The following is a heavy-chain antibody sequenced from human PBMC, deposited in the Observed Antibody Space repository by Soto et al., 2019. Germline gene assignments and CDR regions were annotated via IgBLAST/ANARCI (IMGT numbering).Heavy chain of an antibody. CDR3: AIDRRRYDILTGYYLSPYFDY. D-gene: IGHD3-9*01. CDR2: ISGSGGST. V-gene: IGHV3-23*01. J-gene: IGHJ4*02. Sequence: EVQLLESGGGLVQPGGSLRLSCAASGFTFSSYAMSWVRQAPGKGLEWVSAISGSGGSTYYADSVKGRFTISRDNSKNTLYLQMNSLRAEDTAVYYCAIDRRRYDILTGYYLSPYFDYWGQGTLVTVSS. CDR1: GFTFSSYA.